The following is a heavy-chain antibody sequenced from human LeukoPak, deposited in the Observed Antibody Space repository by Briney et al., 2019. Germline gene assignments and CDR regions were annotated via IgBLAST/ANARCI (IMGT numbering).Heavy chain of an antibody. J-gene: IGHJ4*02. CDR2: IIPIFGTA. V-gene: IGHV1-69*01. CDR1: GGTFSSYA. Sequence: SVKVSCKASGGTFSSYAISWVRQAPGQGLEWMGGIIPIFGTANYAQKFQGRVTITADESTSTAYMELSSLRSEDTAVYYCARGKGPASPRNTCFDYWGQGTLVTVSS. D-gene: IGHD2-2*01. CDR3: ARGKGPASPRNTCFDY.